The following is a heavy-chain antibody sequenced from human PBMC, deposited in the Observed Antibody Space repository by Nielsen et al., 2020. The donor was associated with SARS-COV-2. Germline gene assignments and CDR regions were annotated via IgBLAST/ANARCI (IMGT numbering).Heavy chain of an antibody. Sequence: ASVKVSCKASGYSFTSHYIVWVRRAPGQGPEWLGIINPSDGNAKYAQKLQGRVTLTSDTSTTTIYMEVSGLTSEDTAVYYCARSSEVRNRYCSSGVCRGIFYHMDVWGRGTTVTVSS. D-gene: IGHD2-8*01. J-gene: IGHJ6*03. V-gene: IGHV1-46*04. CDR2: INPSDGNA. CDR1: GYSFTSHY. CDR3: ARSSEVRNRYCSSGVCRGIFYHMDV.